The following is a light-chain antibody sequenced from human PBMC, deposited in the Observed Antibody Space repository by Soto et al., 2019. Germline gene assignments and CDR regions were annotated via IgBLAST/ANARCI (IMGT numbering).Light chain of an antibody. J-gene: IGKJ1*01. V-gene: IGKV3-15*01. CDR2: DAS. Sequence: ILMTQSPATLSVSPGERATLSCRASQSVSNNLAWYQQKPGQAPRLLIYDASTRATGIPARFSGSGSGTDFTLTISGLQSEDFAVYYCQQYNNWPPWTCGQGNKVEIK. CDR1: QSVSNN. CDR3: QQYNNWPPWT.